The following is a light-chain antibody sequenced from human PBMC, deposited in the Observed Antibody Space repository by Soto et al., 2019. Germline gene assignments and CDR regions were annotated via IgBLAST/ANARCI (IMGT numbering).Light chain of an antibody. J-gene: IGLJ1*01. V-gene: IGLV2-23*02. Sequence: QSVVTQPASVCGAPGQSMTISCTGTSSDVGSYNLVSWYQQHPGKAPKLMIYEVSKRPSGVSNRFSGSKSGNTASLTISGLQAEDEADYYCCSYAGSSTFYVFGPGTKVTVL. CDR1: SSDVGSYNL. CDR3: CSYAGSSTFYV. CDR2: EVS.